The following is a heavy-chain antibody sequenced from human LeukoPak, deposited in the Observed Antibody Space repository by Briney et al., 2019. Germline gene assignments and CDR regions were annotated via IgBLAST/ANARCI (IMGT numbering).Heavy chain of an antibody. Sequence: GRSRRLSCAASGFTFDDYAMHWVRQAPGKGLEWVSGISWNSGSIGYADSVKGRFTISRDNAKNSLYLQMNSLRAEDMALYYCAKARSGSYYQGPEGAFDIWGQGTMVTVSS. CDR3: AKARSGSYYQGPEGAFDI. V-gene: IGHV3-9*03. D-gene: IGHD1-26*01. CDR2: ISWNSGSI. CDR1: GFTFDDYA. J-gene: IGHJ3*02.